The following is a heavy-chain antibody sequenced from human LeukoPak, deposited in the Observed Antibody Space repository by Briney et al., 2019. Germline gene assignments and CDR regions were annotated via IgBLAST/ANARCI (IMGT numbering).Heavy chain of an antibody. CDR1: GFTFSSYA. CDR3: AREVSLGYFDY. V-gene: IGHV3-23*01. Sequence: PSGGSLRLSCAASGFTFSSYAMNWVRQAPGRGLQWVSSISDSGDSTYYADSVKGRFTISRDTSKNTLFLQMDSLRAEDTAVYYCAREVSLGYFDYWGQGTLVTVSS. J-gene: IGHJ4*02. CDR2: ISDSGDST.